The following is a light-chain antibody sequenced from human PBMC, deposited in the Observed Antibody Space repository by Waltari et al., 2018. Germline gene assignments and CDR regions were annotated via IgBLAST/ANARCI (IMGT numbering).Light chain of an antibody. V-gene: IGLV3-25*03. J-gene: IGLJ2*01. Sequence: SFELTQPPSVSVSPGQTATITCSGDVLPKQYVYWYQQKPGQAPVLLIYKDTERPSGSPEGSAGDTSGTGTTVTLTIGGVQAEDEADYYCQSIDVDALTFGGGTKLTVL. CDR3: QSIDVDALT. CDR2: KDT. CDR1: VLPKQY.